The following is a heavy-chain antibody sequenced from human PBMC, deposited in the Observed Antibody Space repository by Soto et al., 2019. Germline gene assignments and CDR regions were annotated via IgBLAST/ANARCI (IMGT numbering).Heavy chain of an antibody. D-gene: IGHD1-26*01. CDR1: GFIFTSYS. CDR2: ISSSSSYI. CDR3: ARYSGSSSDYYSMDV. Sequence: EVQLVDSGGGLVKPGGSLRLSCAASGFIFTSYSMNWVRQAPGKGLEWVSSISSSSSYIYYADSVKGRFTISRDNAKNSLYLQMSSLRAEDTDVYYCARYSGSSSDYYSMDVWGKGTTVTVSS. J-gene: IGHJ6*04. V-gene: IGHV3-21*01.